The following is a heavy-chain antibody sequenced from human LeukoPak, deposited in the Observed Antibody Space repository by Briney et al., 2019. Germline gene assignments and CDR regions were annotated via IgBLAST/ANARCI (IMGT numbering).Heavy chain of an antibody. CDR1: GYTFTSYD. V-gene: IGHV1-8*01. CDR3: ARVDVGGGRPSYFWYFDL. J-gene: IGHJ2*01. D-gene: IGHD2-15*01. Sequence: GASVKVSCKASGYTFTSYDINWVRQATGQGLEWMGWMNPNSGNTGYAQKFQGRVTMTRNTSISTAYMELSSLRSEDTAVYYCARVDVGGGRPSYFWYFDLWGRGTLVTVSS. CDR2: MNPNSGNT.